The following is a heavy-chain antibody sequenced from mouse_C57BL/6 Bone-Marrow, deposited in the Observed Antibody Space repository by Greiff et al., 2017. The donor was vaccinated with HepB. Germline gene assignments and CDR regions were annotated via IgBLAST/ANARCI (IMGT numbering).Heavy chain of an antibody. CDR2: ISSGGSYT. Sequence: DVMLVESGGDLVKPGGSLKLSCAASGFTFSSYGMSWVRQTPDKRLEWVATISSGGSYTYYPDSVKGRFTISRDNAKNTLYLQMSSPKSEDTAMYYCARHGIPMDYWGQGTSVTVSS. V-gene: IGHV5-6*02. J-gene: IGHJ4*01. CDR3: ARHGIPMDY. CDR1: GFTFSSYG.